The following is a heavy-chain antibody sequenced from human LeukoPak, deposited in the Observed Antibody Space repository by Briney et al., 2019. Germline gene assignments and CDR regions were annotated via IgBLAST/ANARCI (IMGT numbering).Heavy chain of an antibody. CDR2: INPNSGGT. J-gene: IGHJ6*02. CDR1: GYTFTGYY. CDR3: AGFLLRGNYYGRSYYGMDV. D-gene: IGHD1-26*01. Sequence: ASVTLSCTASGYTFTGYYMHWVRQAPGQGLERMGWINPNSGGTNYAQQLQGKVTMSRDTSISPAYVELSRLRSDDTAVYYDAGFLLRGNYYGRSYYGMDVWGQGTTVTVSS. V-gene: IGHV1-2*02.